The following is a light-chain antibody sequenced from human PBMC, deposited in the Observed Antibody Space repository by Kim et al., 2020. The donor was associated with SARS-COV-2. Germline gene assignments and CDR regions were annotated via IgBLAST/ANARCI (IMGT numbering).Light chain of an antibody. CDR3: SSFTSSSTLV. Sequence: GQSITIPRTATSSAVGGYNSVSWYQQHPGKVPKLMIFDVTNRPSGVSNRFSGSKSGNTASLTISGLQPEDEADYFCSSFTSSSTLVFGGGTQLTVL. J-gene: IGLJ2*01. V-gene: IGLV2-14*03. CDR2: DVT. CDR1: SSAVGGYNS.